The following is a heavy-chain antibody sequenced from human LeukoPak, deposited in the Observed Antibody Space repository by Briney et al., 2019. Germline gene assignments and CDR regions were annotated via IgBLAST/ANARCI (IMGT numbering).Heavy chain of an antibody. CDR2: MNPNSGNT. D-gene: IGHD5-12*01. CDR3: ARGTGSWLRLTRWFDP. CDR1: GYTFTNYD. J-gene: IGHJ5*02. Sequence: ASVKVPCKASGYTFTNYDINWVRQATGQGLEWMGWMNPNSGNTDYAQKFQGRVTMTRNTSISTAYMELSSLVSEDTAVYYCARGTGSWLRLTRWFDPWGQGTLVTVSS. V-gene: IGHV1-8*01.